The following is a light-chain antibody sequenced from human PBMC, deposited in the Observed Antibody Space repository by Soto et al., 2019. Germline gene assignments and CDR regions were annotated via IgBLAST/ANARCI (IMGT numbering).Light chain of an antibody. V-gene: IGKV2-28*01. J-gene: IGKJ2*01. CDR3: MQALQSPYT. CDR2: LGS. CDR1: QSLLHSNGYNY. Sequence: DIVMTQSPLSLPVTPGEPASISCRSSQSLLHSNGYNYLDWYLQKPGQSPQLLIYLGSNRASGGPDRFRGSAAGTDFTLKISRVEAEDVGVYYCMQALQSPYTFGQGTKLEIK.